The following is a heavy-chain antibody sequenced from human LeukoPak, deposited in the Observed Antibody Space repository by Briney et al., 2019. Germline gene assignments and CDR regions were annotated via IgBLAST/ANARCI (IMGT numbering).Heavy chain of an antibody. D-gene: IGHD5-12*01. J-gene: IGHJ3*02. V-gene: IGHV4-39*01. CDR3: AGKYSGYVVGWFDI. Sequence: WVRQPPGKGLEWIGSIYYSGSTYYNPSLKSRVTISVDTSKNQFSLKLSSVTAADTAVYYCAGKYSGYVVGWFDIWGQGTMVTVSS. CDR2: IYYSGST.